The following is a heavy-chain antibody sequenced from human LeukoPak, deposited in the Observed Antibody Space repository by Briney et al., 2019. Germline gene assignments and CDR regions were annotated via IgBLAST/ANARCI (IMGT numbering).Heavy chain of an antibody. Sequence: GGSLRLSCAASGFTFSSYAMNWVRQAPGKGLDWVSGIRGSGDSAYYADSVKGRFTISRDNAKNTLYLQMNSLRAEDTAVYYCARGGSSWLGDYWGQGTLVTVSS. CDR1: GFTFSSYA. J-gene: IGHJ4*02. D-gene: IGHD6-13*01. CDR3: ARGGSSWLGDY. V-gene: IGHV3-23*01. CDR2: IRGSGDSA.